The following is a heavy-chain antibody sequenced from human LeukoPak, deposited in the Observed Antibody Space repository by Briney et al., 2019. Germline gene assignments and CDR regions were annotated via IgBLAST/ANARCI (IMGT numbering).Heavy chain of an antibody. CDR2: ISYDGSNE. CDR1: GFTFYDYG. J-gene: IGHJ5*02. V-gene: IGHV3-30*18. CDR3: AKDPEKGLAVARLEH. D-gene: IGHD6-19*01. Sequence: GGSLRLSCAASGFTFYDYGMTWVRQAPGKGLEWVAIISYDGSNEYYADSVKGRFTISRDNSKNTLYLQMNSLRAADTAVYYCAKDPEKGLAVARLEHWGQGTLVTVSS.